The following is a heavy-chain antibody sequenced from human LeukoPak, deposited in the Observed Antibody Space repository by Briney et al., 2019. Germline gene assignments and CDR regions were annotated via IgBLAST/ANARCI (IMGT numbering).Heavy chain of an antibody. J-gene: IGHJ5*02. Sequence: GGSLRLSCAASGFTFSSYGMHWVRQAPGKGLEWVAFIRYDGSNKYYADSVKGRFTISRDNSKNTLYLQMNSLRAEDTAVYYCAKDLGKQLVRWFDPWGQGTLVTVSS. CDR3: AKDLGKQLVRWFDP. CDR2: IRYDGSNK. D-gene: IGHD6-6*01. V-gene: IGHV3-30*02. CDR1: GFTFSSYG.